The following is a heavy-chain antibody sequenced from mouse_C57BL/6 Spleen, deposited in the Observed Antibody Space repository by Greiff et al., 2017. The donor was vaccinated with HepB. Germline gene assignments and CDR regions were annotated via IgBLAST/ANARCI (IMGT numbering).Heavy chain of an antibody. Sequence: QVQLQQSGAELVKPGASVKLSCKASGYTFTSYWMHWVKQRPGQGLEWIGMIHPNSGSTNYNEKFKSKATLTVDKSSSTAYMQLSSLTSEDSAVYYCARRGALLAVDYWGQGTTLTVSS. CDR3: ARRGALLAVDY. CDR1: GYTFTSYW. J-gene: IGHJ2*01. V-gene: IGHV1-64*01. D-gene: IGHD2-1*01. CDR2: IHPNSGST.